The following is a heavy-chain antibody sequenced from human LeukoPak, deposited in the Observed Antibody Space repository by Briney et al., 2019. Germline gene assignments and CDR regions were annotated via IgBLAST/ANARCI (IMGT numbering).Heavy chain of an antibody. CDR2: IYYTGST. CDR3: AREKEQQLVRNWYFDL. V-gene: IGHV4-59*01. Sequence: SETLSLTCTVSGGSISSYYWSWIRQPPGKGLEWIGYIYYTGSTNYNPSLKSRVTISVDTSKNQFSLKLSSVTAADTGVYYCAREKEQQLVRNWYFDLWGRGTLVTVSS. D-gene: IGHD6-13*01. CDR1: GGSISSYY. J-gene: IGHJ2*01.